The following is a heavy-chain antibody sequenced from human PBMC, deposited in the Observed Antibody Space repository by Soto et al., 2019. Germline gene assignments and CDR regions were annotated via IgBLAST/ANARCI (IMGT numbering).Heavy chain of an antibody. Sequence: QVQVVQSGAEVKKPGSSVKISCKASGRIFSSFPTSWVRQVPGQGLEWMGVVISASGSVTYAPQFQGRVTITAVTSAGIGYLELTSLPAEDTAIYYCAKGGSRDGYNYVLDQWGPGTMVTVSS. CDR3: AKGGSRDGYNYVLDQ. J-gene: IGHJ1*01. D-gene: IGHD5-18*01. V-gene: IGHV1-69*06. CDR2: VISASGSV. CDR1: GRIFSSFP.